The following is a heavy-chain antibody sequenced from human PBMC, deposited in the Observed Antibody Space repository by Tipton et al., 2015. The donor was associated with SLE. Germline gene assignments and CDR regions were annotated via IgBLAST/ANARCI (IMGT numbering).Heavy chain of an antibody. Sequence: TLSLTCTVSGGSISSYYWSWIRQPPGKGLEWIGEINHSGSTNYNPSLKSRVTISLDTSKNQFSLKVNPVTAADTAVYYCARPDLIWGQGTLVTVSS. CDR2: INHSGST. J-gene: IGHJ4*02. D-gene: IGHD1-14*01. CDR3: ARPDLI. CDR1: GGSISSYY. V-gene: IGHV4-34*01.